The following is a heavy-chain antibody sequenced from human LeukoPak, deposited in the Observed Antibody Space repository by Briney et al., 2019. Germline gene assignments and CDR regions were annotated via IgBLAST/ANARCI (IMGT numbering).Heavy chain of an antibody. CDR3: ARHDTAAGTNY. CDR2: INHSGST. CDR1: GGSITTRNF. D-gene: IGHD6-13*01. V-gene: IGHV4-4*02. J-gene: IGHJ4*02. Sequence: SGTLSLTCAVSGGSITTRNFWSWVRQPPGKGLEWIGEINHSGSTNYNPSLKSRVTISVDTSKNQFSLKLSSVTAADTAVYYCARHDTAAGTNYWGQGTLVTVSS.